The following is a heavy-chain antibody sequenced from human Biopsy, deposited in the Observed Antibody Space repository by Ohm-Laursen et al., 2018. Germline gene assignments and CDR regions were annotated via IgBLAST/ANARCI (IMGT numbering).Heavy chain of an antibody. Sequence: SSVKVSCKASSYTFTDYNIHWMRQAPGQGLEWLGYINCKTGATNYAQKFQGTVTMTRDTSISTAYLALGSLRSADTAIYYCARDPLNGHKHFDYWGPGMMVTVSS. J-gene: IGHJ4*02. CDR2: INCKTGAT. D-gene: IGHD2-8*01. CDR3: ARDPLNGHKHFDY. V-gene: IGHV1-2*02. CDR1: SYTFTDYN.